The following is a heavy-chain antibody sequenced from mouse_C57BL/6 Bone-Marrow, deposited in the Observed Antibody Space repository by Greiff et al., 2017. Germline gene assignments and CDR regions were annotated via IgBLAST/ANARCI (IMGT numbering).Heavy chain of an antibody. CDR3: ARQGRYYFDY. V-gene: IGHV5-6*02. CDR1: GFTFSSYG. CDR2: ISSGGSYT. Sequence: EVKLVESGGDLVKPGGSLKLSCAASGFTFSSYGMSWVRQTPDKRLEWVATISSGGSYTYYPDSLKGRITISRDNAKNTLYLQMSSLKSEDTAMYYCARQGRYYFDYWGQGTTLTVSS. J-gene: IGHJ2*01.